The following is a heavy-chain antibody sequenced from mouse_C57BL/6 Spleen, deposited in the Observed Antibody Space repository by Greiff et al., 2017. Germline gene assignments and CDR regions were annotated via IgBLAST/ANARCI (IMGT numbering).Heavy chain of an antibody. Sequence: QVQLQQSGPELVKPGASVKISCKASGYAFSSSWMNWVKQRPGKGLEWIGRIYPGDGDTNYNGKFKGKATLTADQSSSTAYMQLSSLTSEDSAVYFCARSYYGSSLYYAMDYWGQGTSVTVSS. CDR2: IYPGDGDT. J-gene: IGHJ4*01. CDR3: ARSYYGSSLYYAMDY. D-gene: IGHD1-1*01. V-gene: IGHV1-82*01. CDR1: GYAFSSSW.